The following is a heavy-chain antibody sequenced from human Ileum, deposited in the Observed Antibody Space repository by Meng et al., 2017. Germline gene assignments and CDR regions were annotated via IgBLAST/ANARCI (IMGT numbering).Heavy chain of an antibody. CDR2: IFYTGAT. CDR1: GGSITSGDYY. J-gene: IGHJ4*02. CDR3: VSERRRSYFFDY. Sequence: QFQLQESGPGPVKPSQTPSPNCTVSGGSITSGDYYWSWIRQPPGKGLEWIGYIFYTGATYSNPSLKSRVTVSLDTSKSQFSLKLSSVTAADTAIYYCVSERRRSYFFDYWGQGTLVTVSS. V-gene: IGHV4-30-4*01.